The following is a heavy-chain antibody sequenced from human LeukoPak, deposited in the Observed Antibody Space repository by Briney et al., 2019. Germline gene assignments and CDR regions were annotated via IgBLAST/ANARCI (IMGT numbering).Heavy chain of an antibody. CDR2: IYSGGGT. CDR3: ARAGGLRIAVAPIDC. Sequence: GGSLRLSCVASGFTFSSYAMSWVRQAPGKGLEWVSVIYSGGGTFYADSVKGRFTISRDNSKNTLYLQMNSLRAEDTAVYYCARAGGLRIAVAPIDCWGQGTLVTVSS. V-gene: IGHV3-53*01. D-gene: IGHD6-19*01. J-gene: IGHJ4*02. CDR1: GFTFSSYA.